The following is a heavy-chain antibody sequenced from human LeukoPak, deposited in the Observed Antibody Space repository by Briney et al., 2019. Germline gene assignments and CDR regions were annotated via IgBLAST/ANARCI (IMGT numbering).Heavy chain of an antibody. CDR2: ISYDGSNK. Sequence: GGSLRLSCAASGFTFSSYGIHWVRQAPGKGLEWVALISYDGSNKYYVDSVKGRFTVSRDNSKNTVFLQMNSLRVEDTAVYYCAKGAAAQGSFDYWGQGTLVTVSS. CDR1: GFTFSSYG. CDR3: AKGAAAQGSFDY. D-gene: IGHD2-2*01. V-gene: IGHV3-30*18. J-gene: IGHJ4*02.